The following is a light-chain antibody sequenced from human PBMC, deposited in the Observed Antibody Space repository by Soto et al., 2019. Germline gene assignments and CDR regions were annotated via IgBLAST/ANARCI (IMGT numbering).Light chain of an antibody. Sequence: NFMLTQPHSVSESPGKTVTISCTRSSGSIDSNYVQWYQQRPGSAPTTVIYEDNQRPSGVPDRFSGSIDSSSNSASLTISRVKTEDEADYYCHSYDSSIVVFGGGTKLTVL. CDR2: EDN. J-gene: IGLJ2*01. V-gene: IGLV6-57*04. CDR3: HSYDSSIVV. CDR1: SGSIDSNY.